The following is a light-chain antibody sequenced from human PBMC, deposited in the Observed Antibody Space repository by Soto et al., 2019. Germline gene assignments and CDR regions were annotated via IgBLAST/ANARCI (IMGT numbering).Light chain of an antibody. CDR1: SSNIGTNT. CDR2: SNN. J-gene: IGLJ2*01. CDR3: EAWDGSLNVVL. V-gene: IGLV1-44*01. Sequence: QSVLTQPPSASGTPGQRVTISCSGSSSNIGTNTVNWYQHLPGSAPTLLIYSNNQRPSGVPDRFSGSKSGTSASLAISGLQPDDEDDYYCEAWDGSLNVVLFGGGTKLTVL.